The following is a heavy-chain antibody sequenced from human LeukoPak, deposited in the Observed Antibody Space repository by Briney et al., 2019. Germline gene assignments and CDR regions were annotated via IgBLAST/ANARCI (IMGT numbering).Heavy chain of an antibody. CDR2: ISSSSYI. D-gene: IGHD4-23*01. J-gene: IGHJ6*03. V-gene: IGHV3-21*01. Sequence: TGGSLRLSCAASGFTFSSYSMNWVRQAPGKGLEWVSSISSSSYIYYADSVKGRFTISRDNAKNSLYLQMNSLRAEDTAVYYCACIPVVTPRYYYYYMDVWGKGTTVTVSS. CDR1: GFTFSSYS. CDR3: ACIPVVTPRYYYYYMDV.